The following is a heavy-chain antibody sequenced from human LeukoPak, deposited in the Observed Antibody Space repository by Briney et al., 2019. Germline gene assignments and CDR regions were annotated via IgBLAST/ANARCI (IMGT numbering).Heavy chain of an antibody. Sequence: SVKVSCKASGGTFSSYAISWVRQAPGQGLEWMGGIIPIFGTANYAQKFQGRVTITADESTSTAYMELSSLRSEDTAVYYCARDVRAYCGGDCKYNWFDPWGQGTLVTVSS. V-gene: IGHV1-69*13. CDR1: GGTFSSYA. D-gene: IGHD2-21*02. J-gene: IGHJ5*02. CDR3: ARDVRAYCGGDCKYNWFDP. CDR2: IIPIFGTA.